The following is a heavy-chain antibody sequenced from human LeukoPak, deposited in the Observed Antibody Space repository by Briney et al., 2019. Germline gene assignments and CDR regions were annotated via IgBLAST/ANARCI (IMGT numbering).Heavy chain of an antibody. CDR2: IYYSGNT. CDR3: ARGTYYYDSSNREDWFDP. J-gene: IGHJ5*02. CDR1: GGSFSGYY. D-gene: IGHD3-22*01. Sequence: PSETLSLTCAVYGGSFSGYYWNWIRQPPGKGLEWIGYIYYSGNTNYNPSLKSRVTISVDTSKNQFSLKLSSVTAADTAVYFCARGTYYYDSSNREDWFDPWGQGTLVTVSS. V-gene: IGHV4-59*01.